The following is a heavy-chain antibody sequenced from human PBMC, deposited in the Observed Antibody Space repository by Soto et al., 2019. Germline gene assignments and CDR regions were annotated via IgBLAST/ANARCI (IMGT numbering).Heavy chain of an antibody. CDR2: ITSDERTI. CDR3: ARDKHKVNGLDV. Sequence: PGGSLRLSCSASGFTFRAYSLHWVRQAPGKGLEWASYITSDERTIHYADSVKGRFPISRDNAKNSVYLQMNNLRADDPAGHYCARDKHKVNGLDVWGEGTTVTVS. J-gene: IGHJ6*02. V-gene: IGHV3-48*01. D-gene: IGHD2-21*01. CDR1: GFTFRAYS.